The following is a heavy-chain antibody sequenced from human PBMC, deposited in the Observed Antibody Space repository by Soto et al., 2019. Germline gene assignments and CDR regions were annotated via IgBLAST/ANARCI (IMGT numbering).Heavy chain of an antibody. CDR2: IYPNEYT. Sequence: SGPTLVNPTQTLTLTCTFSGFSLSTSGVGVGWIRQPPGKTQACRAPIYPNEYTSHSPALSSTPTITKATSKTPVVPPMAPTDPVDTATYYRALLAEGDAYDIWGQGTMVTVSS. J-gene: IGHJ3*02. CDR3: ALLAEGDAYDI. CDR1: GFSLSTSGVG. V-gene: IGHV2-5*01.